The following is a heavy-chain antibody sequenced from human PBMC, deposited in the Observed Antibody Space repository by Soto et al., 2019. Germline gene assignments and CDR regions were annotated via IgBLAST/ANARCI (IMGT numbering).Heavy chain of an antibody. CDR3: ARGGGGIRKRLNWFDP. D-gene: IGHD2-15*01. V-gene: IGHV1-8*01. J-gene: IGHJ5*02. CDR2: MNPNSGNT. Sequence: ASVKVSCKASGYTFTSYDINWVRQATGQGLEWMGWMNPNSGNTGYAQKFQGRVTMTRNTSISTAYMELSSLSSEDTAVYYCARGGGGIRKRLNWFDPWGQGTLVTSP. CDR1: GYTFTSYD.